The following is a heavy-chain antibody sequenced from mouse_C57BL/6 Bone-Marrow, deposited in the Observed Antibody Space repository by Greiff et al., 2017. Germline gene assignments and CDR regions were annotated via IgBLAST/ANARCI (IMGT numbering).Heavy chain of an antibody. CDR3: ARGNYGSSYGYFEV. D-gene: IGHD1-1*01. Sequence: EVHLVESGGGLVKPGGSLKLSCAASGFTISSYAMSWVRQTPEKRLEWVATISDGGSYTYYPDNVKGRFTISRDNAKNNLYLQMSHLKSEDTAMYYCARGNYGSSYGYFEVWGTGTTVTVSS. CDR2: ISDGGSYT. V-gene: IGHV5-4*01. CDR1: GFTISSYA. J-gene: IGHJ1*03.